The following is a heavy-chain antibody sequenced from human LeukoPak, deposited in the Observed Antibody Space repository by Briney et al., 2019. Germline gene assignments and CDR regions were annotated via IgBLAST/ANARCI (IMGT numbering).Heavy chain of an antibody. CDR2: SYYRGST. Sequence: SETLSLTCTVSGGSISSSSYYWGWIRQPPGKGLEWIANSYYRGSTYYNPSLKSRVTISVDTSKNQFSLKLTSVTAADTAVYYCARVDGSCSGGSCPSGNWFDPWGQGTLVTVSS. V-gene: IGHV4-39*07. CDR1: GGSISSSSYY. D-gene: IGHD2-15*01. CDR3: ARVDGSCSGGSCPSGNWFDP. J-gene: IGHJ5*02.